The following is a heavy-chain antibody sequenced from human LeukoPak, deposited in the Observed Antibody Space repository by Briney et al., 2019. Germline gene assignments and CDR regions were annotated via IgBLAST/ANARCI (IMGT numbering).Heavy chain of an antibody. CDR3: ARDSSSSRPNFDY. V-gene: IGHV4-39*07. D-gene: IGHD6-13*01. J-gene: IGHJ4*02. Sequence: SETLSLTCIVSGDSISSSTYYWGWIRQPPGKGLEWITGIYSSGSTYYNPSLKSRVTISLDTSKNQFSLKLSSVTAADTAVYYCARDSSSSRPNFDYWGQGILVTVSS. CDR1: GDSISSSTYY. CDR2: IYSSGST.